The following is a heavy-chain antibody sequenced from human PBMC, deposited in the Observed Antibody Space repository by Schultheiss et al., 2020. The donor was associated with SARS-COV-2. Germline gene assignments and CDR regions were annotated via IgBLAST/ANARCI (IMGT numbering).Heavy chain of an antibody. J-gene: IGHJ4*02. CDR1: GYTFTGYY. CDR2: INPNSGGT. V-gene: IGHV1-2*02. D-gene: IGHD5-12*01. CDR3: ARNGRLDSGYDPRAYYFDY. Sequence: ASVKVSCKASGYTFTGYYMHWVRQAPGQGLEWMGWINPNSGGTNYAQKFQGRVTMTRDTSISTAYMELRSLRSDDTAVYYCARNGRLDSGYDPRAYYFDYWGQGTLVTVSS.